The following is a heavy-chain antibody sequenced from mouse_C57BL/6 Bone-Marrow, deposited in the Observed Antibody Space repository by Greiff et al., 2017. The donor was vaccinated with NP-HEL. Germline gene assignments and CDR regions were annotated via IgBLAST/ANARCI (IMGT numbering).Heavy chain of an antibody. CDR1: GYAFTNYL. CDR3: ARGRDGYTGYFDV. J-gene: IGHJ1*03. V-gene: IGHV1-54*01. CDR2: INPGSGGT. Sequence: QVQLQQSGAELVRPGTSVKVSCKASGYAFTNYLIEWVKQRPGQGLEWIGVINPGSGGTNSNEKFKGKATLTAEKSSSTAYMQLSSLTSEDSAVYFCARGRDGYTGYFDVWGTGTTVTVSS. D-gene: IGHD2-3*01.